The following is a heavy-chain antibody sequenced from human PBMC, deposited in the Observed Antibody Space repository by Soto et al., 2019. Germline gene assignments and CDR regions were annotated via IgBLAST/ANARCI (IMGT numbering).Heavy chain of an antibody. V-gene: IGHV1-69*18. J-gene: IGHJ4*02. D-gene: IGHD1-26*01. Sequence: QVQLVQSGAEVKKPGSSVKVSCKASGATCSGYAINWVRQAPGQGLEWLGRIVPIFETLNYAERVPGRVAITSEESTTTVDMELTNLTHEDTAVYYCVFIGNVAGSNPRSFDYWGQGTQVTVSS. CDR1: GATCSGYA. CDR3: VFIGNVAGSNPRSFDY. CDR2: IVPIFETL.